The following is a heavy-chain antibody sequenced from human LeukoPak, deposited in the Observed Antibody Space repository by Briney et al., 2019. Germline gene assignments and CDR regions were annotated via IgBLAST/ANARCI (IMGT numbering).Heavy chain of an antibody. CDR3: ASHMTTNIY. CDR2: IYPGDSDT. V-gene: IGHV5-51*01. D-gene: IGHD4-11*01. Sequence: GESLKISCKGSGYTFANYWIGWVRQMPGKGLEWMGIIYPGDSDTKYSPSFQGQVTISADKSISTAFLQWSSLKASDTATYYCASHMTTNIYWGQGTLVTVSS. J-gene: IGHJ4*02. CDR1: GYTFANYW.